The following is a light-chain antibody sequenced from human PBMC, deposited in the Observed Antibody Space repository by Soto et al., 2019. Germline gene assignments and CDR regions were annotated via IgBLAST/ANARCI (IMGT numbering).Light chain of an antibody. CDR2: GAS. J-gene: IGKJ5*01. CDR1: QSISGY. CDR3: QQSYSTLFS. V-gene: IGKV1-39*01. Sequence: IQMTQSPSSLSAYVRHRVTITCRASQSISGYLNWYQQKPGKAPKVLISGASTLHNGVPSRFSGRGSGTDFTLTISSLQPEDFATYYCQQSYSTLFSFGQGTRLEI.